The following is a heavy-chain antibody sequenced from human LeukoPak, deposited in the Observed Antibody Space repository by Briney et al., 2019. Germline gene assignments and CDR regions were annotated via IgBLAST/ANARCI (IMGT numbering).Heavy chain of an antibody. CDR2: IYYSGST. J-gene: IGHJ6*02. V-gene: IGHV4-30-4*01. D-gene: IGHD3-16*02. Sequence: SQTLSLTCTVSGGSISSGDYYWSWIRQPPGKGLEWIGYIYYSGSTNYNPSLKSRVTISVDTSKNQFSLKLSSVTAADTAVYYCARGRDPLSPYYYYYGMDVWGQGTTVTVSS. CDR1: GGSISSGDYY. CDR3: ARGRDPLSPYYYYYGMDV.